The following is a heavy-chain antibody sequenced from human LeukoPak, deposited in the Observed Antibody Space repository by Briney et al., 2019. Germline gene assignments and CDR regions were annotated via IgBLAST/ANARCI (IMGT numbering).Heavy chain of an antibody. Sequence: GESLKISCKGSGYSFTGYWIGWVRQMPGKGLEWMGIIYPGDSDTRYSPSFQGQVTISADKSISTAYLQWSSLKASDTAMYYCARRGIAAAGTNWFDPWGQGTLVTVSS. D-gene: IGHD6-13*01. CDR3: ARRGIAAAGTNWFDP. V-gene: IGHV5-51*01. J-gene: IGHJ5*02. CDR1: GYSFTGYW. CDR2: IYPGDSDT.